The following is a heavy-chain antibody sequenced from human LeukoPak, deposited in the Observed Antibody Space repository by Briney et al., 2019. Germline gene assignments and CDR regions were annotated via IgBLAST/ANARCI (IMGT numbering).Heavy chain of an antibody. Sequence: SETLSLTCTVSGVSISSYYWSWIRQPPGKGLEWIGYIYYSGSTNYNPSLKSRVTISVDTSKNQFSLKLSSVTAADTAVYYCARGGFAYYYDSSGYYYFDYRGQGTLVTVSS. CDR2: IYYSGST. V-gene: IGHV4-59*01. CDR3: ARGGFAYYYDSSGYYYFDY. J-gene: IGHJ4*02. D-gene: IGHD3-22*01. CDR1: GVSISSYY.